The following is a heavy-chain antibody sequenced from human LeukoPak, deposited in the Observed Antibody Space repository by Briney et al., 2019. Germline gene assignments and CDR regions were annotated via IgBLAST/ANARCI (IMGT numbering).Heavy chain of an antibody. CDR2: IIPIFGTA. CDR3: ARKAMYRGVLRDYFDY. V-gene: IGHV1-69*06. D-gene: IGHD3-10*01. CDR1: GGTFSSYA. Sequence: SVKVSCKASGGTFSSYAISWVRRAPGQGLEWMGGIIPIFGTANYAQKFQGRVTITADKSTSTAYMELSSLRSEDTAVYYCARKAMYRGVLRDYFDYWGQGTLVTVSS. J-gene: IGHJ4*02.